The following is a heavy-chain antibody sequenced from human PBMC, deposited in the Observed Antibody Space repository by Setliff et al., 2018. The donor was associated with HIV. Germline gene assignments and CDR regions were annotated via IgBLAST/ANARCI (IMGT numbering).Heavy chain of an antibody. CDR1: GFTFSDSN. CDR3: ARGGDVVRLHLEELSFFMDV. CDR2: ISNGSPTI. V-gene: IGHV3-48*04. D-gene: IGHD3-16*02. J-gene: IGHJ6*02. Sequence: GGSLRLSCAASGFTFSDSNMNWVRQTPGKGLEWLSHISNGSPTIYYADSVKGRFTISRDNAKNSLFLQMNSLRAEDTGVYYCARGGDVVRLHLEELSFFMDVWGQGTTVTVSS.